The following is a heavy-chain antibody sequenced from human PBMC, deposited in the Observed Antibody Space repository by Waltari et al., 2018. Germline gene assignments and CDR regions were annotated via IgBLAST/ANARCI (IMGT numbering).Heavy chain of an antibody. J-gene: IGHJ4*02. D-gene: IGHD3-22*01. CDR1: GFTFSSHW. CDR2: IKRDGSGP. Sequence: EVQLVESGGGLVQPGGSLRLSCAASGFTFSSHWMYWVRQTPGKGLGVAKGIKRDGSGPSYEDSGKGRVTISRDNAKNTLYLQMNSLRAEDTAVYYCVRDSSGTYWGQGTQVTVSS. V-gene: IGHV3-74*01. CDR3: VRDSSGTY.